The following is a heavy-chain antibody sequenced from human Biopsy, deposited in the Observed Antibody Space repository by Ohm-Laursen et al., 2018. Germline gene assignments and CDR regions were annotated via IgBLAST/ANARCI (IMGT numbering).Heavy chain of an antibody. CDR3: ALAAAQTVTHFDY. V-gene: IGHV3-9*01. J-gene: IGHJ4*02. Sequence: SLRLSCSASGFNFNHYAMQWVRQVPGKGLEWVSSISWSNDNIHYADSVKGRFTISRDNAKNSLNLQMNSLRADDTAVYYCALAAAQTVTHFDYWGQGTLVTVFS. CDR1: GFNFNHYA. D-gene: IGHD4-17*01. CDR2: ISWSNDNI.